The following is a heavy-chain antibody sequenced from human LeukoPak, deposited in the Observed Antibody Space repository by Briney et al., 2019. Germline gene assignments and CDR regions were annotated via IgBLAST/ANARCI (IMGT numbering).Heavy chain of an antibody. CDR2: IIPIFGTA. Sequence: GASVKVSCKASGCTFSSYAISWVRQAPGQGLEWMGGIIPIFGTANYAQKFQGRVTITADESTSTAYMELSSLRSEDTAVYYCARDLGPENWFDPWGQGTLVTVPS. J-gene: IGHJ5*02. CDR1: GCTFSSYA. CDR3: ARDLGPENWFDP. V-gene: IGHV1-69*13.